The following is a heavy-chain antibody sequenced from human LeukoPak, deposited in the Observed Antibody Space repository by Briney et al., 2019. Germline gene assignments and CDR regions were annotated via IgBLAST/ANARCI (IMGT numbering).Heavy chain of an antibody. D-gene: IGHD3-16*01. V-gene: IGHV4-59*01. Sequence: SQTLSLTCTVSDDSISDYYRGWIRQPPGKGLEWIGYFHNSGTSTYNPSLKSRVTISADTSKDQFSLKLNSLTTADTAVYYCTRGAGWLIDYWGQGILVTVSS. CDR3: TRGAGWLIDY. J-gene: IGHJ4*02. CDR1: DDSISDYY. CDR2: FHNSGTS.